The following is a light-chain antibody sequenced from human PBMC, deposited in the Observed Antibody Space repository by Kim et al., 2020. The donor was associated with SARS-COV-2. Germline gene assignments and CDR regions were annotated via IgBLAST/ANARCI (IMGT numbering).Light chain of an antibody. J-gene: IGLJ3*02. V-gene: IGLV1-44*01. Sequence: GQRGTMSCAGSDSNIGYYTVTWYQHLPGTAPKLLMYSKKQRPSGVPDRISGSKSGTSASLAISGLQSEDEADYYCATWDDSLNGWVFGGGTQLTVL. CDR3: ATWDDSLNGWV. CDR2: SKK. CDR1: DSNIGYYT.